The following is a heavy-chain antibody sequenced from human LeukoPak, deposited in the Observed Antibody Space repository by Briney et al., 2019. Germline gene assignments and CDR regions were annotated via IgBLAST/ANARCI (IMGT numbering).Heavy chain of an antibody. CDR3: ARLRAAAGTRGATTWFDP. D-gene: IGHD6-13*01. CDR2: INHSGST. J-gene: IGHJ5*02. Sequence: LETLSLTCAVYGGSFSGYYWSWIRQPPGKGLEWIGEINHSGSTNYNPSLKSRVTISVDTSKNQFSLKLSSVTAADTAVYYCARLRAAAGTRGATTWFDPWGQGTLVTVSS. CDR1: GGSFSGYY. V-gene: IGHV4-34*01.